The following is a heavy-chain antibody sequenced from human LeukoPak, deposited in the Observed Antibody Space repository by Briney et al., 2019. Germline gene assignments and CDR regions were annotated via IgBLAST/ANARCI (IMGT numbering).Heavy chain of an antibody. Sequence: GGSLLLSCAVSGSTFSRYSMSWVRPAPGKGLEWVSSISSYSSFIYYGDSVKGRFTISRDNAKNLLYLQMNSLRAEDTAVYYCARDWDYFDYWGQGTLVTVSS. D-gene: IGHD1-26*01. V-gene: IGHV3-21*06. CDR1: GSTFSRYS. J-gene: IGHJ4*02. CDR3: ARDWDYFDY. CDR2: ISSYSSFI.